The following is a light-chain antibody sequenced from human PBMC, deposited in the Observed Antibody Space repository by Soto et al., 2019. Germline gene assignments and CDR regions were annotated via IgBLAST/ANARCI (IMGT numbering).Light chain of an antibody. Sequence: DIVMTQSPLSLPVTPGEPASISCRSSQSLLHNNGYNYLDWYLQKPGQSPQLLIYLGSNRASGVPDRFSGSGSGTDFTLKISRVEAEDVGVYYCMHALKTQFTFGPGTKVEIK. CDR1: QSLLHNNGYNY. J-gene: IGKJ3*01. CDR3: MHALKTQFT. V-gene: IGKV2-28*01. CDR2: LGS.